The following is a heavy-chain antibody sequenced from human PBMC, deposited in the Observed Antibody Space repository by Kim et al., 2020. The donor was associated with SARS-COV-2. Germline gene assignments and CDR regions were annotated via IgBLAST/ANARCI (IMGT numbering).Heavy chain of an antibody. V-gene: IGHV4-59*09. J-gene: IGHJ6*03. D-gene: IGHD4-17*01. CDR3: ARGLRWTPPYYYYYYMDV. Sequence: SRVTISVDTSKNQFSLKLSSVTAADTAVYYCARGLRWTPPYYYYYYMDVWGKGTTVTVSS.